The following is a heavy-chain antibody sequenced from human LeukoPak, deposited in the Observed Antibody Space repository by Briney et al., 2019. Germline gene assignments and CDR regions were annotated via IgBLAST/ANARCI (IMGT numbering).Heavy chain of an antibody. V-gene: IGHV4-61*02. D-gene: IGHD3-3*01. CDR1: GYSISSGSYY. J-gene: IGHJ4*02. Sequence: SETLSLTCSVSGYSISSGSYYWSWIRQPAGKGLEWIGRIYTSGSTNYNPSLKSRVTISVDRSKNQFSLKLISVTAADTAVYYCATFPYDFWSGYYSVDYWGQGTLVTVSS. CDR2: IYTSGST. CDR3: ATFPYDFWSGYYSVDY.